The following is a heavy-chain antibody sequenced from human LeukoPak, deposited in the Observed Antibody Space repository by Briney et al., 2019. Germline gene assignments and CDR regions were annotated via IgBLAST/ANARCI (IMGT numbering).Heavy chain of an antibody. D-gene: IGHD1-1*01. CDR3: ARVAKERVGGVYYFDY. J-gene: IGHJ4*02. Sequence: TGGSLRLSCAASGFTFSSYSMNWVRQAPGKGLEWVLSISSSSSYIYYADSVKGRFTISRDNAKNSLYLQMNSLRAEDTAVYYCARVAKERVGGVYYFDYWGQGTLVTVSS. V-gene: IGHV3-21*01. CDR1: GFTFSSYS. CDR2: ISSSSSYI.